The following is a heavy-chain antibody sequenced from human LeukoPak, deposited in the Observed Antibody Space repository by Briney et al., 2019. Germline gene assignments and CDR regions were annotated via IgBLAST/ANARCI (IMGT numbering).Heavy chain of an antibody. CDR3: ANDILTGVGP. Sequence: GGSLRLSCAASGFTFSSYAMSWVRQAPGKGLEWVSGISGSGGYTYYADSVKGRFTISRDNSKNTLYLQMNSLRAEDTAVYYCANDILTGVGPWGQGTLVTVSS. CDR1: GFTFSSYA. CDR2: ISGSGGYT. J-gene: IGHJ5*02. D-gene: IGHD3-9*01. V-gene: IGHV3-23*01.